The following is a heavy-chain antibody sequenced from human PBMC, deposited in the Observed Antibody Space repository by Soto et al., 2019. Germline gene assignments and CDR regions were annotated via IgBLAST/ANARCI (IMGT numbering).Heavy chain of an antibody. Sequence: SVKVSCKASGGTFSSYAISWVRQAPGQGLEWMGGIIPIFGTANYAQKFQGRVTITTDKSTSTAYMELSSLRSEDTAVYYCARPLGYCSSTSCPPVAWGQGTLVTVSS. CDR2: IIPIFGTA. CDR3: ARPLGYCSSTSCPPVA. J-gene: IGHJ5*02. V-gene: IGHV1-69*05. CDR1: GGTFSSYA. D-gene: IGHD2-2*01.